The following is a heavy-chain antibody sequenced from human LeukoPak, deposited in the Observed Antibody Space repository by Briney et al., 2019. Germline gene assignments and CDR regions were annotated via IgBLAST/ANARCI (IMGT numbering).Heavy chain of an antibody. V-gene: IGHV1-18*04. CDR2: ISAYNGNT. CDR1: GYTFTSYG. CDR3: ARDRRQRVYGDYVWFDP. J-gene: IGHJ5*02. Sequence: GASVKVPCKASGYTFTSYGISWVRQAPGQGLEWMGWISAYNGNTNYAQKLQGRVTMTTDTSTSTAYMELRSLRSDDTAVYYCARDRRQRVYGDYVWFDPWGQGTLVTVSS. D-gene: IGHD4-17*01.